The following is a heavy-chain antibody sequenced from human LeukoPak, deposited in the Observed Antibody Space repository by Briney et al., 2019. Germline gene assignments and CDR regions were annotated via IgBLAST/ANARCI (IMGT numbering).Heavy chain of an antibody. CDR1: GGYMENIY. Sequence: SETLSLTCTVSGGYMENIYWHWIRQPPGKGLEWIGYIYHQAGTEYNPSLKNRVAISVDTSKNQFSLKLSSVTAADTAVYYCAKIKTTFGVVTHAFDIWGQGTIVTVSP. CDR3: AKIKTTFGVVTHAFDI. V-gene: IGHV4-59*01. CDR2: IYHQAGT. D-gene: IGHD3-3*01. J-gene: IGHJ3*02.